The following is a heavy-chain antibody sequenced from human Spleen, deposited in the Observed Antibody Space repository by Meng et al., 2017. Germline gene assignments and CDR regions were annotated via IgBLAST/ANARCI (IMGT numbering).Heavy chain of an antibody. J-gene: IGHJ4*02. CDR3: ARDEDISAAGKLFGDY. CDR1: GYNFPDYY. CDR2: INPKSGDT. Sequence: SVTVSRKPSGYNFPDYYIHWVRRAPGQGLAWMGRINPKSGDTHYAQKLKARVTMTGDTSISTAYMELSGLRSDDTAVYYCARDEDISAAGKLFGDYWGQGTLVTVSS. V-gene: IGHV1-2*06. D-gene: IGHD6-25*01.